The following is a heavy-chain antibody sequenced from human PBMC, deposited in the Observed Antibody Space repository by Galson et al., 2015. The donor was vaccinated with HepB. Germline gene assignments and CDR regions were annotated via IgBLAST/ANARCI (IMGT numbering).Heavy chain of an antibody. CDR1: GYTFTSYA. D-gene: IGHD3-3*01. CDR2: INTNTGNP. CDR3: ARVYYDFWSGYLEPRKSMDV. V-gene: IGHV7-4-1*02. Sequence: SVKVSCKASGYTFTSYAMNWVRQAPGQGLEWMGWINTNTGNPTYAQGFTGRFVFSLDTSVSTAYLQISSLKAEDTAVYYCARVYYDFWSGYLEPRKSMDVWGQGTTVTVSS. J-gene: IGHJ6*02.